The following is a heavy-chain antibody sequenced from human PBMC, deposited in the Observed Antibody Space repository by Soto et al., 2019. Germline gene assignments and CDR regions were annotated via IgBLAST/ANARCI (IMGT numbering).Heavy chain of an antibody. Sequence: QVQLVESGGGVVQPGRSLRLSCAASGFTFSNFGMHWVRQAPGKGLEWVAVISSDGSDKYYSDSVKGRFTISRDNSKITMSLQMNSLRVEDTAVYYCAKGSEVARQELDYWGQGTLVTVSS. CDR1: GFTFSNFG. CDR3: AKGSEVARQELDY. J-gene: IGHJ4*02. CDR2: ISSDGSDK. D-gene: IGHD2-15*01. V-gene: IGHV3-30*18.